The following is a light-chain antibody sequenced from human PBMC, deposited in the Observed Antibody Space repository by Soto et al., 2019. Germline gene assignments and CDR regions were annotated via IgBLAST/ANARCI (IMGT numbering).Light chain of an antibody. Sequence: IQMTQSPSSLSASVGDRFTITCQASQDIINYLNWYQQKPGKAPKLLIYDASKLETGVPSRFSGSGSGTDFTFTISSLQPEDIATYYCQQYDNLPTFGGGTKVDIK. CDR1: QDIINY. CDR3: QQYDNLPT. V-gene: IGKV1-33*01. CDR2: DAS. J-gene: IGKJ4*01.